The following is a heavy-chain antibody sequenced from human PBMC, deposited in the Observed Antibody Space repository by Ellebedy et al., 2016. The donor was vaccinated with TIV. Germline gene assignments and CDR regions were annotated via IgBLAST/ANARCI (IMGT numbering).Heavy chain of an antibody. J-gene: IGHJ4*02. CDR1: GFTFSSYG. CDR2: IWYDGSNK. D-gene: IGHD2-2*01. V-gene: IGHV3-30*02. CDR3: AKEDSQLLPDY. Sequence: GGSLRLXXAASGFTFSSYGMHWVRQAPGKGLEWVAVIWYDGSNKYYADSVKGRFTISRDNSKNTLFLQMNSLRPEDTAVYYCAKEDSQLLPDYWGQGTLLTVSS.